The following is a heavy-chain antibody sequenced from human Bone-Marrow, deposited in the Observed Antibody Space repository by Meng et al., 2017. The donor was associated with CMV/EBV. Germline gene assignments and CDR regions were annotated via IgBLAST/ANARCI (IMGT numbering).Heavy chain of an antibody. Sequence: GSLRLSCAVYGGSFGGHYWSWIRQPPGKGLEWIGEINHSGSTNYNSSLKSRVTIPLDTSKNQFSLRLTSVTAADTAVYYCARGRATWGVWGQGTTVTVSS. CDR2: INHSGST. D-gene: IGHD7-27*01. CDR3: ARGRATWGV. V-gene: IGHV4-34*01. J-gene: IGHJ6*02. CDR1: GGSFGGHY.